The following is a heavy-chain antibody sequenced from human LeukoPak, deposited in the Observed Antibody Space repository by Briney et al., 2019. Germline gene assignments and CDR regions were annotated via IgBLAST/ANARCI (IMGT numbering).Heavy chain of an antibody. Sequence: PSETLSLTCTVSGGSISSGSYYWSWIRQPAGKGLEWIGRIYTSGSTNYNPSLKSRVTMSVDTSKNQFSLKLSSVTAPDTAVYYCARGQWELRLGAFDIWGQGTMVTVSS. V-gene: IGHV4-61*02. D-gene: IGHD1-26*01. J-gene: IGHJ3*02. CDR2: IYTSGST. CDR3: ARGQWELRLGAFDI. CDR1: GGSISSGSYY.